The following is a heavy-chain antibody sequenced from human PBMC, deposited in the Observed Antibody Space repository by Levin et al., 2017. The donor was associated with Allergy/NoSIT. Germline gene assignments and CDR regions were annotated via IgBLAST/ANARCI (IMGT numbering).Heavy chain of an antibody. Sequence: GESLKISCKGSGYTFIDHWIGWVRQMPGKGLEWVGIIFPDDSDTRYSPSFQGQVAISADKSINTAYLQWSGLKASDTAMYYCARLVHPRDYHYFYMDVWGEGTTVTVSS. CDR1: GYTFIDHW. J-gene: IGHJ6*03. CDR3: ARLVHPRDYHYFYMDV. CDR2: IFPDDSDT. V-gene: IGHV5-51*01. D-gene: IGHD3-10*01.